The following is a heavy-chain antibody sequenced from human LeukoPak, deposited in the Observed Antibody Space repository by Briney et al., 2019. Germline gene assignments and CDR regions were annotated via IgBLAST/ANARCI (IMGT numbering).Heavy chain of an antibody. V-gene: IGHV3-7*01. D-gene: IGHD6-6*01. Sequence: GGSLRLSCAASGFTFSSYWMSWVRHAPGKGLEWVANIKQDGSAKFYVDSVKGRFTISRDNAKNSLYLQMNSLRAEDTAIYHCARVSSYSSSSGSLCDYWGQGTRVTVSS. J-gene: IGHJ4*02. CDR3: ARVSSYSSSSGSLCDY. CDR2: IKQDGSAK. CDR1: GFTFSSYW.